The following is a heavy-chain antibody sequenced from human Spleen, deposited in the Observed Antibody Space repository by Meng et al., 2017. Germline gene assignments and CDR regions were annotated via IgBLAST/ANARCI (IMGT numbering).Heavy chain of an antibody. CDR3: ARVSTDYYDSTGFQTYFDY. Sequence: QVQLQDSGPGLVKPSETLSLTCAGSGGSISSSNSWSWVRQPPGKGLECIGYMSYSGSSYYNPSLKSRVTMSVDTSTSQFSLKVRSVTAADTAVYYCARVSTDYYDSTGFQTYFDYWGRGTLVTVSS. CDR2: MSYSGSS. V-gene: IGHV4-30-4*01. D-gene: IGHD3-22*01. CDR1: GGSISSSNS. J-gene: IGHJ4*02.